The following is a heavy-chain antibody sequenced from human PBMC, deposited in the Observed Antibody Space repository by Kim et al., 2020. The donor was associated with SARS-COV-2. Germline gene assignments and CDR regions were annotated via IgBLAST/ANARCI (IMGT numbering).Heavy chain of an antibody. CDR3: ARAPGDYGNY. V-gene: IGHV4-39*01. CDR2: IYYSGST. Sequence: SETLSLTCTVSGGSISSSSYYWGWIRQPPGKGLEWIGSIYYSGSTYYNPSLKSRVTISVDTSKNQFSLKLSSVTAADTAVYYCARAPGDYGNYWGQEPWSPSPQ. CDR1: GGSISSSSYY. J-gene: IGHJ4*01. D-gene: IGHD4-17*01.